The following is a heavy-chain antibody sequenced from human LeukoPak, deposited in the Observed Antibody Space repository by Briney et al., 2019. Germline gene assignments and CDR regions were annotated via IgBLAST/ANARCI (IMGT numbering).Heavy chain of an antibody. J-gene: IGHJ4*02. V-gene: IGHV3-30-3*01. D-gene: IGHD5-18*01. CDR3: ARDYRGYSYGYTDY. Sequence: GGSLRLSCAASGFTFSTYIMNWVRQAPGKGLEWVAVISYDGSNKYYADSVKGRFTISRDNSKNTLYLQMNSLRAEDTAVHYCARDYRGYSYGYTDYWGQGTLVTVSS. CDR1: GFTFSTYI. CDR2: ISYDGSNK.